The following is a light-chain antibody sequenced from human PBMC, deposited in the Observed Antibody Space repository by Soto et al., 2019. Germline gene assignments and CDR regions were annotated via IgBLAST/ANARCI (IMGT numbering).Light chain of an antibody. Sequence: HPVLTQLPSASASLGASVKLTCTLSSGHSTYAIAWHQQQPEKGPRYLMKLNSDGSHNKGDGIPDRFSGSSSGAERYLTISSLQSEDEADYYCQTWGTGIQVFGGGTKLTVL. V-gene: IGLV4-69*01. CDR2: LNSDGSH. CDR1: SGHSTYA. CDR3: QTWGTGIQV. J-gene: IGLJ3*02.